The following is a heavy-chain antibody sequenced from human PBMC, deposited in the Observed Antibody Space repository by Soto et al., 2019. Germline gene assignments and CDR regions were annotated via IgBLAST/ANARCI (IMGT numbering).Heavy chain of an antibody. CDR2: IYYSGST. J-gene: IGHJ6*02. CDR3: ARGYCSGGSCYHYYYGMDV. Sequence: SETLSVTCTVSGGSVSSGIYYWSWIRHPPGKGLEWIGYIYYSGSTNYNPSLKSRVTISVDTSKNQFSLKLSSVTAADTAVYYCARGYCSGGSCYHYYYGMDVWGQGTTVTVS. CDR1: GGSVSSGIYY. V-gene: IGHV4-61*01. D-gene: IGHD2-15*01.